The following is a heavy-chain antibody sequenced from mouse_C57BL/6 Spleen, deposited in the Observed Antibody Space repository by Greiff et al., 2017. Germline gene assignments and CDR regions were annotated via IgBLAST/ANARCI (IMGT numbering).Heavy chain of an antibody. J-gene: IGHJ2*01. CDR3: ARARSYYYGSTIFDY. CDR1: GFTFSDYY. Sequence: EVQGVESEGGLVQPGSSMKLSCTASGFTFSDYYMAWVRQVPEKGLEWVANINYDGSRTNYLDSLKSRIIISRDNAKILLYLQMSSLKSEDTATYYFARARSYYYGSTIFDYWGQGTTLTVSS. V-gene: IGHV5-16*01. D-gene: IGHD1-1*01. CDR2: INYDGSRT.